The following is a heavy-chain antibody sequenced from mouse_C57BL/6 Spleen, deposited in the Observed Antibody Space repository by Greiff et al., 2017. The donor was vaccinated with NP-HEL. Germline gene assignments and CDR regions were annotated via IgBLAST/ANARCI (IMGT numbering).Heavy chain of an antibody. Sequence: QVQLQQPGAELVMPGASVKLSCKASGYTFTSYWMHWVKQRPGQGLEWIGEIDPSDSYTNYNQKFKGKSTLTVDKSSSTAYMQLSSLTSEDSAVYYCARGGTTVVATFDYWGQGTTLTVSS. D-gene: IGHD1-1*01. V-gene: IGHV1-69*01. J-gene: IGHJ2*01. CDR3: ARGGTTVVATFDY. CDR1: GYTFTSYW. CDR2: IDPSDSYT.